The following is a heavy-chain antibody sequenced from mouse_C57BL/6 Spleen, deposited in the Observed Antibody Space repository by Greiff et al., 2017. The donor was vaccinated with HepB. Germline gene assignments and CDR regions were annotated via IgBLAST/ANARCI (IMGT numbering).Heavy chain of an antibody. V-gene: IGHV1-20*01. J-gene: IGHJ4*01. CDR2: INPYNGDT. CDR1: GYSFTGYF. Sequence: DVKLVESGPELVKPGDSVKISCKASGYSFTGYFMNWVMQSHGKSLEWIGRINPYNGDTFYNQKFKGKATLTVDKSSSTAHMELRSLTSEDSAVYYCARSLLRDYAMDYWGQGTSVTVSS. CDR3: ARSLLRDYAMDY. D-gene: IGHD1-1*01.